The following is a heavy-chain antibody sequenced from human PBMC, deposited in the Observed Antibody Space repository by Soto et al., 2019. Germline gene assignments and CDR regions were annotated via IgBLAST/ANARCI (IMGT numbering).Heavy chain of an antibody. CDR3: ARRGLLEWLSHHDY. CDR1: GYTFTSYG. CDR2: ISAYNGNT. Sequence: QVQLVQSGAEVKKPGASVKVSCKASGYTFTSYGISWVRQAPGQGLEWMGWISAYNGNTNYAQNLQGRVTMTTDTSTSTADMELRSPSSDDTAVYYCARRGLLEWLSHHDYWGQGTLVTVSS. D-gene: IGHD3-3*01. V-gene: IGHV1-18*01. J-gene: IGHJ4*02.